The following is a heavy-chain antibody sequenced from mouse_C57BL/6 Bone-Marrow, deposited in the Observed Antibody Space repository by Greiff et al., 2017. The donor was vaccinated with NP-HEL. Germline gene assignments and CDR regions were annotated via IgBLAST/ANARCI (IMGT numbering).Heavy chain of an antibody. CDR2: ISSGGSYT. V-gene: IGHV5-6*01. CDR1: GFTFSSYG. D-gene: IGHD4-1*01. J-gene: IGHJ2*01. CDR3: ARHWDGY. Sequence: EVMLVESGGDLVKPGGSLKLSCAASGFTFSSYGMSWVRQTPDKRLEWVATISSGGSYTYYPDSVKGRFTISRDNAKNTLYLQMSSLKSEDTAMYYCARHWDGYWGQGTTLTVSS.